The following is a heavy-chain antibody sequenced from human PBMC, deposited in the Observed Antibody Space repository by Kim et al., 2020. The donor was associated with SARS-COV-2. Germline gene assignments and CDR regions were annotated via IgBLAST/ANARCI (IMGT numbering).Heavy chain of an antibody. CDR2: IYYSGST. D-gene: IGHD2-21*02. Sequence: SETLSLTCTVSGGSISSYYWSWIRQPPGKGLEWIGYIYYSGSTNYNPSLKSRVTISVDTSKNQFSLKLSSVTAADTAVYYCATFGVIDGGNSEADAFDIWGQGTMVTVSS. V-gene: IGHV4-59*13. CDR1: GGSISSYY. J-gene: IGHJ3*02. CDR3: ATFGVIDGGNSEADAFDI.